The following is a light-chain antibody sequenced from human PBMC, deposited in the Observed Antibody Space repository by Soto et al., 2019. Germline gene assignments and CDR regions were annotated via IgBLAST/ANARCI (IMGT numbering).Light chain of an antibody. CDR2: AAS. V-gene: IGKV1-17*01. J-gene: IGKJ1*01. Sequence: DIQMTQSPSSLAASVGDRVTITCRASQDIRDELGWFQQKPGKAPKRLIYAASSLQSGVPSRFSGSGSGTDFTLTIARLEPEDFAVYYCQQWARSPRTFGRGTTVEIK. CDR1: QDIRDE. CDR3: QQWARSPRT.